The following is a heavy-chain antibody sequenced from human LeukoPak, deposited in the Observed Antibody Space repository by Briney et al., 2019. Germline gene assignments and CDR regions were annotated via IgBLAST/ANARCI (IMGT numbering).Heavy chain of an antibody. CDR2: INPGGSHI. J-gene: IGHJ5*02. CDR3: ARKNPTALRNNWFDP. D-gene: IGHD5-18*01. Sequence: GESLKISFKGSGYSFTNYWIAWVRPMPGKGLEWMGAINPGGSHIRYSPSFQGQVTISTDKSISTAYLQWSSLKASDTAIYYCARKNPTALRNNWFDPWGQGTLVTVSS. V-gene: IGHV5-51*01. CDR1: GYSFTNYW.